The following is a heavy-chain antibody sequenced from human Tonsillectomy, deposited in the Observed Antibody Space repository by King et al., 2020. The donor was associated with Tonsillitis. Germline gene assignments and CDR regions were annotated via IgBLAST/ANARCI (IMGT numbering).Heavy chain of an antibody. D-gene: IGHD2-2*01. CDR3: ANTGYCSTTSCPDYYYYCMDV. CDR2: ISYDGSKK. V-gene: IGHV3-30*18. Sequence: HVQLVESGGGVVQPGRSLRLSCAASGFTFSSYGMHWVRQAPGKGLEWVAVISYDGSKKYYADSVKGRFTISRDNSKNTLYVQMNSLRAEDTAVYYCANTGYCSTTSCPDYYYYCMDVWGRGTTVTVSS. CDR1: GFTFSSYG. J-gene: IGHJ6*02.